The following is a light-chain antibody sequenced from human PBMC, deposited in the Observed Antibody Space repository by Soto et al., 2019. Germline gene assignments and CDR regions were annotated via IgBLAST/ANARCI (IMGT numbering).Light chain of an antibody. CDR3: QQANSFPLT. V-gene: IGKV1-8*01. J-gene: IGKJ5*01. CDR2: AAS. Sequence: AIRMTQSPSTFSASTGDRVTITCRASQGISSYLAWYQQKPGKAPRLLIYAASSLQSGVPSRFSGSGSGTDFTLTISSLQPEDFATYYCQQANSFPLTLGQGTRLEIK. CDR1: QGISSY.